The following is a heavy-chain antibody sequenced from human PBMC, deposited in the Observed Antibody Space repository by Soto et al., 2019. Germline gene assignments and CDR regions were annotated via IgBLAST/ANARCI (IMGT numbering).Heavy chain of an antibody. CDR2: IYYSGST. J-gene: IGHJ4*02. Sequence: SETLSLTCTVSGGSISSGGYYWSWIRQHPGKGLEWIGYIYYSGSTYYKQSLKSRVNISVDTSKNQFSLKLSSVTAADTAVYYCARSPDSSSSAFDYWGQGTLVTVSS. CDR1: GGSISSGGYY. V-gene: IGHV4-31*03. CDR3: ARSPDSSSSAFDY. D-gene: IGHD6-6*01.